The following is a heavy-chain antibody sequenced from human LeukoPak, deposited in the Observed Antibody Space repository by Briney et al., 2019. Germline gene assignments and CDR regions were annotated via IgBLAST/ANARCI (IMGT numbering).Heavy chain of an antibody. Sequence: GGSLRLSCAASGFTFSSYSMNWVRQAPGKGLEWVSYISSSGSTIYYADSVKGRFTISRDNAKNSLYLQMNSLRAEDTAVYYCATRSGYSFGFDYWGQGTLVTVSS. CDR2: ISSSGSTI. J-gene: IGHJ4*02. V-gene: IGHV3-48*04. CDR3: ATRSGYSFGFDY. CDR1: GFTFSSYS. D-gene: IGHD3-22*01.